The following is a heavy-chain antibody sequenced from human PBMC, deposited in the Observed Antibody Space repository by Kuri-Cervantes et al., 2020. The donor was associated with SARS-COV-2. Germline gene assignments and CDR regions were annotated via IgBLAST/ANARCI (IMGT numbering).Heavy chain of an antibody. J-gene: IGHJ4*02. Sequence: GESLKISCAASGFTFSNYGMHWVRQAPGKGLEWVAFIRYDGSNKYYADCVKGRFTISRDNSKNTLYLQMNGLRTENTAVYYCAKGQRYSSSSGLGYLDSWGQETLVVVSS. CDR2: IRYDGSNK. CDR1: GFTFSNYG. D-gene: IGHD6-6*01. CDR3: AKGQRYSSSSGLGYLDS. V-gene: IGHV3-30*02.